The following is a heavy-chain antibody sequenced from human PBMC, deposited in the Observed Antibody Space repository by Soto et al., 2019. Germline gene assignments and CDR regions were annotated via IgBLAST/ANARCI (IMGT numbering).Heavy chain of an antibody. CDR3: ARDPSDCSSTSCWGYYALDV. CDR2: ISSSGDGT. V-gene: IGHV3-23*01. Sequence: PGGSLRLSCAASGFTFNSYAMTWVRQAPGKGLEWVSIISSSGDGTYYVDSVKGRFTISRDNSRNTLNLQMNSLRAEDTAVYYCARDPSDCSSTSCWGYYALDVWGQGTTVTVSS. CDR1: GFTFNSYA. D-gene: IGHD2-2*01. J-gene: IGHJ6*02.